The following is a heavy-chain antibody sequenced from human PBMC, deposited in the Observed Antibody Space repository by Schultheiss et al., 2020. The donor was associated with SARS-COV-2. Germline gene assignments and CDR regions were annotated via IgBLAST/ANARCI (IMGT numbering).Heavy chain of an antibody. Sequence: GGSLRLSCAASGFTFSSYAMHWVRQAPGKGLEWVAVISYDGSNKYYADSVKGRFTISRDNSKNTLYLQMNSLRAEDTAVYYCARDKERYCSGGSCYPNDFDYWGQGTLVTVSS. V-gene: IGHV3-30*07. CDR3: ARDKERYCSGGSCYPNDFDY. CDR1: GFTFSSYA. CDR2: ISYDGSNK. J-gene: IGHJ4*02. D-gene: IGHD2-15*01.